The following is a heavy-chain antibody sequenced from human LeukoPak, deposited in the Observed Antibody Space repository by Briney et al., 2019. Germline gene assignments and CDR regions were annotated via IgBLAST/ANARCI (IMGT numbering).Heavy chain of an antibody. Sequence: HPGGSLRLSCAASGFTFSSYSMSWVRQAPGKGLEWVSAIDSSGGSTFYADSVKGRFTISRDNSKNTLYLQMNSLRAEDTAVYYCAKPITMIVVATNLDSWGQGTLVTVCS. D-gene: IGHD3-22*01. CDR2: IDSSGGST. J-gene: IGHJ4*02. V-gene: IGHV3-23*01. CDR3: AKPITMIVVATNLDS. CDR1: GFTFSSYS.